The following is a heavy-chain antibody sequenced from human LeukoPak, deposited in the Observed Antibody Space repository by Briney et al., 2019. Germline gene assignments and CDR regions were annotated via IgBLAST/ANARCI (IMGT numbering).Heavy chain of an antibody. Sequence: PGGSLRLSCAASGFTVSSNYMSWVRQAPGKGLEWVSIIYIGGSTYYADSVTGRFTISRDNSENTLYLQMNSLRAEDTAVYYCARDKVEAAAPYWYGMDVWGQGTTVTVSS. D-gene: IGHD2-2*01. V-gene: IGHV3-53*01. CDR3: ARDKVEAAAPYWYGMDV. CDR2: IYIGGST. J-gene: IGHJ6*02. CDR1: GFTVSSNY.